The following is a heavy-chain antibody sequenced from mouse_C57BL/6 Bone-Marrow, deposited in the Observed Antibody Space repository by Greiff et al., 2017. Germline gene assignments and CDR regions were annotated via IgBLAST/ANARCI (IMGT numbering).Heavy chain of an antibody. CDR1: GYTFTSYW. J-gene: IGHJ1*03. CDR2: IDPSDSYT. CDR3: ARDVLWYFDV. Sequence: QVQLQQPGAELVKPGASVKLSCKASGYTFTSYWMQWVKQRPGQGLEWIGEIDPSDSYTNYNQKFKGKATLTVDTSSSTAYMQLSSLTSEDSAVYYCARDVLWYFDVWGTGTTVTVSS. V-gene: IGHV1-50*01.